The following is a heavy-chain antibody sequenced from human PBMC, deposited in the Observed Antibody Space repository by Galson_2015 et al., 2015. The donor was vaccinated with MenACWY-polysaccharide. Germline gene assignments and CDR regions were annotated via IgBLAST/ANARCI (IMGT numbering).Heavy chain of an antibody. CDR2: IYYSGST. CDR1: GASVSSGSYY. J-gene: IGHJ4*02. Sequence: TCTVSGASVSSGSYYWSWIRQPPGKGLEWIGYIYYSGSTNYNPSLKSRVTISVDTSKNQFSLKLSSVTAADTAVYYCARDDDSSGYLDYWGQGTLVTVSS. CDR3: ARDDDSSGYLDY. D-gene: IGHD3-22*01. V-gene: IGHV4-61*01.